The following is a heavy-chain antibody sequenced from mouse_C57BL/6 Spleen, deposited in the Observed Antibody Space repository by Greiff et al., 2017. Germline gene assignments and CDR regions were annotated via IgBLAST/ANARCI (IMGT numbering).Heavy chain of an antibody. CDR3: ARRGGHYYAMDY. V-gene: IGHV1-80*01. CDR2: IYPGDGDT. J-gene: IGHJ4*01. D-gene: IGHD1-1*02. CDR1: GYAFSSYW. Sequence: QVQLQQSGAELVKPGASVKISCKASGYAFSSYWMNWVKQRPGKGLEWIGQIYPGDGDTNYNGKFKGKATLTADKSSSTAYMQRSSLTSEDSAVYFCARRGGHYYAMDYWGQGTSVTVSS.